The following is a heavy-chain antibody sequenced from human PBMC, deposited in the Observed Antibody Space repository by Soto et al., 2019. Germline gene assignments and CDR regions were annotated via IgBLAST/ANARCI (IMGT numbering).Heavy chain of an antibody. D-gene: IGHD3-22*01. CDR2: IWYDGSNK. J-gene: IGHJ6*02. Sequence: QVQLVESGGGVVQPGRSLRLSCAASGFTFSSYGMHWVRQAPGKGLEWVAVIWYDGSNKYYADSVKGRFTISRDNSKNTLYLQMNSLRAEDTAVHYCAREHYYYDSSGYYKMFSYGMDVWGQGTTVTVSS. V-gene: IGHV3-33*01. CDR3: AREHYYYDSSGYYKMFSYGMDV. CDR1: GFTFSSYG.